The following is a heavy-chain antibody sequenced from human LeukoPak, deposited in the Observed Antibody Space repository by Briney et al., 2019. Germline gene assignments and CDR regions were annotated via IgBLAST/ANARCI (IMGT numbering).Heavy chain of an antibody. CDR1: GFTFSDYY. CDR3: AREGCSGGSCYYNYYYMDV. D-gene: IGHD2-15*01. CDR2: ISSSGSTI. Sequence: GGSLRLSCAASGFTFSDYYMSWIRQAPGKGLEWVSYISSSGSTIYYADSVKGRFTISRDSAKNSLYLQMNSLRAEDTAVYYCAREGCSGGSCYYNYYYMDVWGKGTTVTVSS. J-gene: IGHJ6*03. V-gene: IGHV3-11*04.